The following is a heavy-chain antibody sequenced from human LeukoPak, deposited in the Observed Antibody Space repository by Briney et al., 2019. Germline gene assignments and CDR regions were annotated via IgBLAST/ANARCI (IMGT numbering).Heavy chain of an antibody. Sequence: GASVTVSFKASGYTFTRYDINWVRQATAQGLEWVGLMNPKSGDTDYAHRFQGRLAITRRTSIRTACMELSNLRSCDTAVYLCARGFSGTRTRDFWGQETLVSVS. D-gene: IGHD3-10*01. J-gene: IGHJ4*02. V-gene: IGHV1-8*01. CDR1: GYTFTRYD. CDR2: MNPKSGDT. CDR3: ARGFSGTRTRDF.